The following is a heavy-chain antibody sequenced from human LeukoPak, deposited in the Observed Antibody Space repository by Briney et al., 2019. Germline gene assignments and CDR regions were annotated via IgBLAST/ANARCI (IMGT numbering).Heavy chain of an antibody. CDR2: ISGSGGST. CDR1: GFTFSSYA. CDR3: ARDVRYTSGWYFDY. J-gene: IGHJ4*02. V-gene: IGHV3-23*01. D-gene: IGHD6-19*01. Sequence: GGSLRLSCAASGFTFSSYAMSWVRQAPGKGLEWVSAISGSGGSTYYADSVKGRFTISRDNSKNTLYLQMNSLRAEDTAMYYCARDVRYTSGWYFDYWGQGTLVTVSS.